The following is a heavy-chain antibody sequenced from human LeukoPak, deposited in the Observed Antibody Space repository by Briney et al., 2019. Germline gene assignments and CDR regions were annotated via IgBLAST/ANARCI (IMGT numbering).Heavy chain of an antibody. V-gene: IGHV3-64D*09. CDR3: VKGGLTLTTIYFHH. J-gene: IGHJ1*01. D-gene: IGHD1-1*01. CDR2: ISSNGGST. CDR1: GFTFSSYS. Sequence: PGGSLRLSCAASGFTFSSYSMNWVRQAPGKGLEYVSGISSNGGSTYYADSVKGRFTISRDNSKNTVYLQMSSLRAEDTAVYYCVKGGLTLTTIYFHHWGQGTLVTVSS.